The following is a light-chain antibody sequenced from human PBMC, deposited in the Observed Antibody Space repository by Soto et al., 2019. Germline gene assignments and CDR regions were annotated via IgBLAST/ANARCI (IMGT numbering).Light chain of an antibody. CDR3: QQYGSSPPYT. CDR1: QSVSSSY. J-gene: IGKJ2*01. V-gene: IGKV3-20*01. CDR2: GAS. Sequence: EIVLTQSPGTLSLSPGERATLSCRASQSVSSSYLAWYQQKPGQAPRLLIYGASSRATGIPDRFSGSGSGTDFTLTISRLEPEDFAVHSCQQYGSSPPYTFGQATKLEIK.